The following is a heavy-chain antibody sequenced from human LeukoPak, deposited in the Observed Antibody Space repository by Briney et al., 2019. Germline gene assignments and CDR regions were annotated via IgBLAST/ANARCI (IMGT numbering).Heavy chain of an antibody. V-gene: IGHV4-38-2*02. CDR3: AREENGISVDY. CDR2: IYHSGST. D-gene: IGHD1-26*01. Sequence: SETLSLTCAVSGYSISSGYYWGWIRQPPGKGLEWIGSIYHSGSTYYNPSLKSRVTISVDTSKNQFSLKLSSVTAADTAVYYCAREENGISVDYWGQGTLATVSS. CDR1: GYSISSGYY. J-gene: IGHJ4*02.